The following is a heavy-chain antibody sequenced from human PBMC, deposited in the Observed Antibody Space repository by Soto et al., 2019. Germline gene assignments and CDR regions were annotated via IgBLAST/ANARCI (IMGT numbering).Heavy chain of an antibody. Sequence: QVQLQQWGAGLLKPSETLSLTCAVYGGSFSGYYWSWIPQPPGKGLEWIGEINHSGSTNYNPSLKSRVTISVDTSKNQFSLKLSSVTAADTAVYYCASPLPVGKGVPTNYYYGMDVWGQGTTVTVSS. D-gene: IGHD2-8*01. CDR2: INHSGST. J-gene: IGHJ6*02. V-gene: IGHV4-34*01. CDR3: ASPLPVGKGVPTNYYYGMDV. CDR1: GGSFSGYY.